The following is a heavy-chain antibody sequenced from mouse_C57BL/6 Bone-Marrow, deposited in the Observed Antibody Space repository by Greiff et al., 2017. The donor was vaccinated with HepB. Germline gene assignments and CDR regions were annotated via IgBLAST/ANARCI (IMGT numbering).Heavy chain of an antibody. D-gene: IGHD2-5*01. J-gene: IGHJ1*03. Sequence: VQLQQPGAELVKPGASVKLSCKASGYTFTSYWMQWVKQRPGQGLEWIGEIDPSDSYTNYNQKFKGKATLTVDTSSSTAYMQLSSLTSEDSAVYYCASLYSNGYFDVWGTGTTVTVSS. V-gene: IGHV1-50*01. CDR3: ASLYSNGYFDV. CDR2: IDPSDSYT. CDR1: GYTFTSYW.